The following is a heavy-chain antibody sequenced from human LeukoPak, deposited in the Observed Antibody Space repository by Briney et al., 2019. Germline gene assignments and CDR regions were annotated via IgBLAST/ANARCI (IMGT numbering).Heavy chain of an antibody. J-gene: IGHJ4*02. CDR3: ARRSGSSYVYYFDY. CDR2: IYYSGST. Sequence: SETLSLTCTVSGGSISSYYWSWIRQPPGKGLEWIGYIYYSGSTNYNPSLKSRVTISVDTSKNQFSLKLGSVTAADTAVYYCARRSGSSYVYYFDYWGQGTLVTVSS. CDR1: GGSISSYY. D-gene: IGHD1-26*01. V-gene: IGHV4-59*01.